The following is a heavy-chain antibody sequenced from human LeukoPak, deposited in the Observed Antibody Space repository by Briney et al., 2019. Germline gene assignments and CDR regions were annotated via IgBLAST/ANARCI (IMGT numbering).Heavy chain of an antibody. J-gene: IGHJ3*02. V-gene: IGHV3-48*04. CDR3: ARGGDGYKRDAFDI. D-gene: IGHD5-24*01. CDR2: ISSSGSTI. Sequence: GGSLRLSCAASGFTFSSYSMNWVRQAPGKGLEWVSYISSSGSTIYYADSVKGRFTISRDNAKNSLYLQMNSLRAEDTAVYYCARGGDGYKRDAFDIWGQGTMVTVSS. CDR1: GFTFSSYS.